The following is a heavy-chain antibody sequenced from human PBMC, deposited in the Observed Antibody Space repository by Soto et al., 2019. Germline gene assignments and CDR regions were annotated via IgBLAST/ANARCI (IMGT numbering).Heavy chain of an antibody. V-gene: IGHV4-59*01. CDR3: ARGLAKISESFDY. J-gene: IGHJ4*02. D-gene: IGHD5-12*01. CDR2: IYYSGST. CDR1: GGSISTYY. Sequence: QVQLQESGPGLVKPSETLSLTCTVSGGSISTYYWSWIRQSPGKGLEWIGYIYYSGSTNYNPSLKSRVTISVDTSTDQFSLKLRSVTAADTAVYYCARGLAKISESFDYWGQGTLVTVSS.